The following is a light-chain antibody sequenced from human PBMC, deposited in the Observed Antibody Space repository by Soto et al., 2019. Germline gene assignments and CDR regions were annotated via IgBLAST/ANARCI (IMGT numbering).Light chain of an antibody. CDR1: SSNIGKNF. J-gene: IGLJ1*01. CDR2: RND. Sequence: QAVLTQPPSASGTPGQRVTISCSGASSNIGKNFVYWYQQLPRTTPKLLISRNDQRPSGVPERFSGSKSGTSASLAISGLRSKDEAEYYCAAWDDSLSGSYAFGTGTKLTVL. V-gene: IGLV1-47*01. CDR3: AAWDDSLSGSYA.